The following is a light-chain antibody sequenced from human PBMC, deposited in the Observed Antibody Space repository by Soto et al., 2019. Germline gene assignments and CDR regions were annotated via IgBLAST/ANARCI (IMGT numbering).Light chain of an antibody. CDR2: AAS. J-gene: IGKJ1*01. CDR1: QTISSY. Sequence: DIQMTHAPSALSEYVGDRVTITCRTSQTISSYLNWYQQTPGRAPKLLIYAASSLQGGVPSRFSGSGSGTDFTLTISSLQPEDFATFYCQQTYSTPSTWTFGQGTKVDIK. V-gene: IGKV1-39*01. CDR3: QQTYSTPSTWT.